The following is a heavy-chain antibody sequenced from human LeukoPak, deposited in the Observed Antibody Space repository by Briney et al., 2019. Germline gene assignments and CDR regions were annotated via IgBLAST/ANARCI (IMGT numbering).Heavy chain of an antibody. Sequence: ASVKVSCKASGYTFTSYAMHWVRQAPGQRLEWMGWINAGNGNTKYSQKFQGRVTITRDTSAGTAYMELSSLRSEDTAVYYCARDRRSSGYYYYFDYWGQGTLVTVSS. D-gene: IGHD3-22*01. CDR2: INAGNGNT. CDR1: GYTFTSYA. V-gene: IGHV1-3*01. J-gene: IGHJ4*02. CDR3: ARDRRSSGYYYYFDY.